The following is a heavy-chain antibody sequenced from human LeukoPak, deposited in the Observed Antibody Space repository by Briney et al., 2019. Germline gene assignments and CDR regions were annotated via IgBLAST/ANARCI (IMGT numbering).Heavy chain of an antibody. CDR3: VRQEGLYSNSVY. CDR1: GYSFTSYW. Sequence: GASLQISCKGSGYSFTSYWIGWVRQLPGKGLEWMGIIYPGDSDTRYSPSFQGQVTISADKSISTAYLQWTSLKASDTAMYYCVRQEGLYSNSVYWGQGTLVTVSS. D-gene: IGHD3-3*01. J-gene: IGHJ4*02. CDR2: IYPGDSDT. V-gene: IGHV5-51*01.